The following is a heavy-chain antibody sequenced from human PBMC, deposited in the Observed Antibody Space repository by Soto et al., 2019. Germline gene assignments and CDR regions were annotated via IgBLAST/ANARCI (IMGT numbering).Heavy chain of an antibody. CDR3: ARGVGMDV. CDR1: GGSISSYY. V-gene: IGHV4-59*01. J-gene: IGHJ6*02. CDR2: IYYSGST. Sequence: SETLSLTCTVSGGSISSYYWSWIRQPPGKGLEWIGYIYYSGSTNYNPSLKSRVTISVDTSKNQFSLKLSSVTAADTAVYYCARGVGMDVWGQGTTVNVSS.